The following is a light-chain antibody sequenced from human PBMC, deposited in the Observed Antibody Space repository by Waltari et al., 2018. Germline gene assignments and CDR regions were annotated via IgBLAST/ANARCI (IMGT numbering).Light chain of an antibody. CDR2: DAS. V-gene: IGKV1-5*01. CDR1: QSVSGW. J-gene: IGKJ1*01. Sequence: DIQMTQSPSTLSASVGHRVTITCRASQSVSGWLAWYQQKPGKAPKLLIYDASSLESGVPSRFRGSGSATEFTLTISSLQPDDFATYYCQQYDNYSPTTFGQGTKVEVK. CDR3: QQYDNYSPTT.